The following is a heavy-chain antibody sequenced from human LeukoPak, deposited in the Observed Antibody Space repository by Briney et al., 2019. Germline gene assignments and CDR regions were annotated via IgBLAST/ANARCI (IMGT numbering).Heavy chain of an antibody. CDR2: MNPNSGNT. CDR3: ARVSHGHLYYYYYMDV. CDR1: GYTFTSYD. V-gene: IGHV1-8*01. Sequence: ASVKVSCKASGYTFTSYDINWVRQATGQGLEWMGWMNPNSGNTGYAQKFQGRVTMTRNTSISTAYMELSSLRSEDTAVYYCARVSHGHLYYYYYMDVWGKGTTVTVSS. J-gene: IGHJ6*03. D-gene: IGHD3/OR15-3a*01.